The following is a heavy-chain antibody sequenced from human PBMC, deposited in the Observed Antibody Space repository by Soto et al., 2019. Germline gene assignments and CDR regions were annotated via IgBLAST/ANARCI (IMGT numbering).Heavy chain of an antibody. J-gene: IGHJ4*02. CDR3: ARETMIVGYYFDY. CDR2: IYYSGST. CDR1: GGSISSGGYY. Sequence: SDTLSLTCTVSGGSISSGGYYWSWIRQHPGKGLEWIGYIYYSGSTYYNPSLKSRVTISVDTSKNQFSLKLSSVTAADTAVYYCARETMIVGYYFDYWGQGTLVTVSS. V-gene: IGHV4-31*03. D-gene: IGHD3-22*01.